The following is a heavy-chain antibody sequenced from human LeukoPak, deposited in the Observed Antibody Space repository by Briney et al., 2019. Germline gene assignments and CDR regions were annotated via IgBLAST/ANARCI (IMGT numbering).Heavy chain of an antibody. J-gene: IGHJ4*02. CDR1: GFSLSFYS. V-gene: IGHV3-21*01. Sequence: KPGGSLRLSCAASGFSLSFYSLDWVRQAPGKGLEWVSSIDVRGSGMFYADSVKGRFIISRDNAQNSLYLQMHSLRAEDTAVYFCARDIYGGNTFYYYQDLWGQGTLVTVSS. CDR3: ARDIYGGNTFYYYQDL. CDR2: IDVRGSGM. D-gene: IGHD4-23*01.